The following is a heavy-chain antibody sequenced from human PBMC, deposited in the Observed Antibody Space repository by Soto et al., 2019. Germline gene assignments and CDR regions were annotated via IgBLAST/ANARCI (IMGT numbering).Heavy chain of an antibody. CDR2: FFTGGST. V-gene: IGHV3-53*01. D-gene: IGHD6-19*01. Sequence: LRLSCAAAGFNVSDNYMGWVRQAPGKGLEWVSSFFTGGSTDYADSVKGRFTISRDDSKNTVYLQTNSLRAEDTAVYFCVRERRGLGIGFDHWGQGTLVTVSS. CDR1: GFNVSDNY. J-gene: IGHJ4*02. CDR3: VRERRGLGIGFDH.